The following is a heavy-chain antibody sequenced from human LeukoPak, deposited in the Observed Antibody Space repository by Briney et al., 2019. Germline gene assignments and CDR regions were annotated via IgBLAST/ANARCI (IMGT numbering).Heavy chain of an antibody. D-gene: IGHD1-26*01. CDR3: AREGGAIVGATYYYYGMDV. V-gene: IGHV4-4*07. J-gene: IGHJ6*02. CDR1: GGSISSYY. Sequence: SQTLSLTCTVSGGSISSYYWSWIRQPAGKGLEWIGRIYTSGSTNYNPSLKSRVTMSVDTSKNQFSLKLSSATAADTAVYYCAREGGAIVGATYYYYGMDVWGQGTTVTVSS. CDR2: IYTSGST.